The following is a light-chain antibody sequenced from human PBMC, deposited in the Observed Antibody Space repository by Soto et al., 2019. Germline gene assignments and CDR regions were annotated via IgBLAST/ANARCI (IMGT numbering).Light chain of an antibody. CDR1: QGISSY. CDR3: QQYYSYPQT. V-gene: IGKV1-8*01. Sequence: AIRMTQSPSSFSASTGDRVTITCRASQGISSYLAWYQQKPGKAPELLIYAASTLQSGVPSRFSGRGSGTDFSLTISCLQSEDFATYYCQQYYSYPQTFGQGTKVEIK. CDR2: AAS. J-gene: IGKJ1*01.